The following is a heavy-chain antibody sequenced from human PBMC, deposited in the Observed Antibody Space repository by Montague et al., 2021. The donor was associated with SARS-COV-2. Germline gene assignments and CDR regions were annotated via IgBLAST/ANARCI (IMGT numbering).Heavy chain of an antibody. Sequence: SLRLSCAASGFTFSNYAMNWVRQAPGKGLEWVSGSSGSDGGTHYADSVKGRFTISRDNSKNVLYLQMNSLRAEDTALYYCAKGSYCAGLWYGMDVWGQGTTVTVSS. CDR2: SSGSDGGT. D-gene: IGHD2-21*01. CDR3: AKGSYCAGLWYGMDV. J-gene: IGHJ6*02. CDR1: GFTFSNYA. V-gene: IGHV3-23*01.